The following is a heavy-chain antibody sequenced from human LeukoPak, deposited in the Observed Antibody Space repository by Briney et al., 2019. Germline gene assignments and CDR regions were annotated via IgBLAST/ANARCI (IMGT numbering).Heavy chain of an antibody. CDR1: GFTFSTFW. Sequence: GGSLRLSCAAPGFTFSTFWMSWVRQAPGKGLEWVANINQDGSEKYYVDSMKGRFTVSRDNAKNSLYLQMDSLRAEDTAVYYCARGGTFVSDYWGQGTLVTVSS. V-gene: IGHV3-7*01. CDR2: INQDGSEK. CDR3: ARGGTFVSDY. J-gene: IGHJ4*02. D-gene: IGHD1-1*01.